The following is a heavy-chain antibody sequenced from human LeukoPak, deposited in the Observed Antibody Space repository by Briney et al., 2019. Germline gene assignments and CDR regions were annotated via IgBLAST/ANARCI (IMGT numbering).Heavy chain of an antibody. CDR3: ARGAADPIAAAGKHFDY. CDR2: ISAYNGNT. Sequence: ASVKVSCKASGYTFTIYGISWVRQAPGQGLEWMGWISAYNGNTNYAQKLQGRVTMTTDTSTSTAYMELRSLRSDDTAVYYCARGAADPIAAAGKHFDYWGQGTLVTVSS. CDR1: GYTFTIYG. J-gene: IGHJ4*02. V-gene: IGHV1-18*01. D-gene: IGHD6-13*01.